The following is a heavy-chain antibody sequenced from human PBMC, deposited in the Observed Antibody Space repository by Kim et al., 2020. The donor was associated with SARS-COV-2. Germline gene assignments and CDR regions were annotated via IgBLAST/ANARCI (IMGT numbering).Heavy chain of an antibody. D-gene: IGHD5-18*01. V-gene: IGHV4-31*03. Sequence: SETLSLTCTVSGGSISSGGYYWSWIRQHPGKGLEWIGYIYYSGSTYYNPSLKSRVTISVDTSKNQFSLKLSSVTAADTAVYYCARDTNVVRGYSYGSYYYGMNVWGQGTTVTVSS. J-gene: IGHJ6*02. CDR3: ARDTNVVRGYSYGSYYYGMNV. CDR1: GGSISSGGYY. CDR2: IYYSGST.